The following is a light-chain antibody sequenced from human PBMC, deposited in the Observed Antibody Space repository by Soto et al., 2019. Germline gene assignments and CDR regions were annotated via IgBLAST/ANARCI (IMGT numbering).Light chain of an antibody. CDR3: AAWDDSLSGMV. V-gene: IGLV1-47*01. Sequence: QSVLTQPPSASATPGQRVTISCSGSSSNIGSNYVYWYQQVPGTAPKLLMYRKNQRPSGVPARFSGSQSGTSASLAISGLRSEDEADYFCAAWDDSLSGMVFGGGTKLTVL. J-gene: IGLJ2*01. CDR2: RKN. CDR1: SSNIGSNY.